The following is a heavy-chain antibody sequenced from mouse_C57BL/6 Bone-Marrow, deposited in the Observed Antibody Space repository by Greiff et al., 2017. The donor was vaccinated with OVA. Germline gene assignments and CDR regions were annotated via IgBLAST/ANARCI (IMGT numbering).Heavy chain of an antibody. J-gene: IGHJ4*01. V-gene: IGHV1-82*01. CDR3: ARDYSNDYYAMDY. D-gene: IGHD2-5*01. CDR1: GYAFSSSW. Sequence: VQLQQSGPELVKPGASVKISCKASGYAFSSSWMNWVKQRPGKGLEWIGRIYPGDGDTNYNGKFKGKATLTADKSSSTAYMQLSSLTSEDSAVYFCARDYSNDYYAMDYWGQGTSVTVSS. CDR2: IYPGDGDT.